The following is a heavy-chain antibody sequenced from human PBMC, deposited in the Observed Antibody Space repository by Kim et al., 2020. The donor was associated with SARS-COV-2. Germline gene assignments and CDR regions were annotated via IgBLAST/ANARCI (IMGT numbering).Heavy chain of an antibody. V-gene: IGHV3-53*01. Sequence: GSLRLSCVASGFTVSTKTMYWVRQAAGKGLECVSGLYGDGTIHYADSVRGRFTISRDNSKNTLYLQMSSLRAEDTAVYYCAAEIAVAGFASFDYWGQGT. D-gene: IGHD6-19*01. CDR2: LYGDGTI. J-gene: IGHJ4*02. CDR1: GFTVSTKT. CDR3: AAEIAVAGFASFDY.